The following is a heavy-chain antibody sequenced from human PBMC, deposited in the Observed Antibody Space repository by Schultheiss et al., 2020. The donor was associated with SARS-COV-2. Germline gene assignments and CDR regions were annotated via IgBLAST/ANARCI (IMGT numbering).Heavy chain of an antibody. CDR3: AREGYGGNSYYYGMDV. CDR1: GFTFSDYY. CDR2: ISSSSSYT. Sequence: GGSLRLSCAASGFTFSDYYMSWIRQAPGKGLEWVSYISSSSSYTNYADSVKGRFTISRDNSKNTLYLQMNSLRAEDTAVYYCAREGYGGNSYYYGMDVWGQGTTVTVSS. V-gene: IGHV3-11*06. D-gene: IGHD4-23*01. J-gene: IGHJ6*02.